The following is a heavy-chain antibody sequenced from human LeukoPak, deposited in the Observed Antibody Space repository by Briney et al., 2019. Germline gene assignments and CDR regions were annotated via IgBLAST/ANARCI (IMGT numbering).Heavy chain of an antibody. CDR3: ARGGDILTGYYRFDY. CDR2: IYYSGST. V-gene: IGHV4-59*08. D-gene: IGHD3-9*01. J-gene: IGHJ4*02. Sequence: PSETLSLTCTVSGGSISSYYWSWIRQPPGKGLEWIAYIYYSGSTNYNPSLKSRVTISVDTSKNQFSLKLSSVTAADTAVYYCARGGDILTGYYRFDYWGQGTLVTVSS. CDR1: GGSISSYY.